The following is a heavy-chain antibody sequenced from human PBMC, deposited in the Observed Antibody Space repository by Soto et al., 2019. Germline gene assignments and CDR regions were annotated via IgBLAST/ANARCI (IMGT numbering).Heavy chain of an antibody. Sequence: GESLKISCAASGFTFSSYAMSWVRQAPGKGLEWVSAISGSGGSTYYADSVKGRFTISRDNSKNTLYLQMNSLKTEDTAVYYCAKGHCSGGSCYSGDYWGQGTLVTVSS. CDR2: ISGSGGST. J-gene: IGHJ4*02. V-gene: IGHV3-23*01. D-gene: IGHD2-15*01. CDR1: GFTFSSYA. CDR3: AKGHCSGGSCYSGDY.